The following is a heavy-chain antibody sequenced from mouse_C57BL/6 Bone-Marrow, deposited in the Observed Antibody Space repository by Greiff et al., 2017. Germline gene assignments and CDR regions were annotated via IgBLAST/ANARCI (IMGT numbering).Heavy chain of an antibody. CDR2: ISSGSSTI. CDR3: ASVDY. V-gene: IGHV5-17*01. CDR1: GFTFSDYG. J-gene: IGHJ4*01. Sequence: EVKLVESGGGLVKPGGSLKLSCAASGFTFSDYGMHWVRQAPEKGLEWVAYISSGSSTIYYADTVKGRFTISRDNAKNTLFLQMTSLRSEDTAMYYCASVDYCGQGTSVTVSS.